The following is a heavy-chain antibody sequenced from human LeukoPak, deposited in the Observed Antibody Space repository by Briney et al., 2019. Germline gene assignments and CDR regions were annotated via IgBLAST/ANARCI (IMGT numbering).Heavy chain of an antibody. J-gene: IGHJ5*02. Sequence: GGALRLSYAASGFTFSSYGMHWVRQAPGKGLEWVAVIWYDGSNKYYADSVKGRFTISRDNSKNTLYLQMNSLRAEDTAVYYCAKDSTAMVPDGGFDPWGQGTLVTVSS. CDR3: AKDSTAMVPDGGFDP. V-gene: IGHV3-33*06. CDR2: IWYDGSNK. D-gene: IGHD5-18*01. CDR1: GFTFSSYG.